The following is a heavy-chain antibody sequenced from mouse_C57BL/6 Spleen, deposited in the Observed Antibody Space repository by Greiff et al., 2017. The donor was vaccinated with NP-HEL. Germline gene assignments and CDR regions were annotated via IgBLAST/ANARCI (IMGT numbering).Heavy chain of an antibody. J-gene: IGHJ4*01. Sequence: VQLKQSGPELVKPGASVKISCKASGYTFTDYYMNWVKQSHGKSLEWIGDINPNNGGTSYNQKFKGKATLTVDKSSSTAYMELRSLTSEDSAVYYCAREEGYYYGSYYAMDYWGQGTSVTVSS. CDR1: GYTFTDYY. V-gene: IGHV1-26*01. CDR3: AREEGYYYGSYYAMDY. D-gene: IGHD1-1*01. CDR2: INPNNGGT.